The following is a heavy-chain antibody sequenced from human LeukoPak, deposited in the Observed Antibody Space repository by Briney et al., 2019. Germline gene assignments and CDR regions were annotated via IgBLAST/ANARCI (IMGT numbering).Heavy chain of an antibody. V-gene: IGHV3-74*01. D-gene: IGHD6-13*01. CDR1: VFTFSSYW. Sequence: GGSLRLSCAASVFTFSSYWMHWVRQAPGKGLVWVSRINSDGSSTSYADSVKGRFTISRDNAKNTLYLQMNSLRAEDTAVYYCARGHKSIAAALDPFDYWGQGTLVTVSS. CDR2: INSDGSST. CDR3: ARGHKSIAAALDPFDY. J-gene: IGHJ4*02.